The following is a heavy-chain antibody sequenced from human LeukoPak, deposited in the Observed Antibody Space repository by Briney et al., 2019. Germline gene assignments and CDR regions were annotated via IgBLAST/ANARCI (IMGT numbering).Heavy chain of an antibody. CDR2: INHSGST. CDR1: GGSISGYY. CDR3: ARSGDRSFGELLWFGESFY. V-gene: IGHV4-34*01. J-gene: IGHJ4*02. Sequence: SETLSLTCTVSGGSISGYYWSWIRQPPGKGLEWIGEINHSGSTNYNPSLKSRVTISVDTSKNQFSLKLSSVTAADTAVYYCARSGDRSFGELLWFGESFYWGQGTLVTVSS. D-gene: IGHD3-10*01.